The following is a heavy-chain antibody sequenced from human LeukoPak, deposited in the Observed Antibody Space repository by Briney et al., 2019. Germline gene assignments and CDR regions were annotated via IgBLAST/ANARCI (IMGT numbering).Heavy chain of an antibody. CDR3: ARSSPQYYYYYGMDV. CDR2: NYYSGST. J-gene: IGHJ6*02. CDR1: GGSISSYY. Sequence: SQTLSLTCTVSGGSISSYYWSWIRQPPGKGLEWIGDNYYSGSTNYNPSLKSRVTISVDTSNNQFSLKLSSVTAADTVVYYCARSSPQYYYYYGMDVWGQRTTVTVSS. V-gene: IGHV4-59*08.